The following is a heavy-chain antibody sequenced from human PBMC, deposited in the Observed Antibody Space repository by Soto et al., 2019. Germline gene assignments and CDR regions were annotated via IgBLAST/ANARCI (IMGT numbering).Heavy chain of an antibody. D-gene: IGHD6-25*01. V-gene: IGHV2-5*01. CDR1: GFSLSSSGVG. J-gene: IGHJ6*02. CDR3: IYRRAAYDYHGLDV. CDR2: LYFNGDR. Sequence: SGPTLVNPTQTLTLTCTFSGFSLSSSGVGVGWIRQPPGKSLEWLAVLYFNGDRRRSPSLENRLTITKDTSKNQVILTMTNMDPVDTATYYCIYRRAAYDYHGLDVWGQGTTVTV.